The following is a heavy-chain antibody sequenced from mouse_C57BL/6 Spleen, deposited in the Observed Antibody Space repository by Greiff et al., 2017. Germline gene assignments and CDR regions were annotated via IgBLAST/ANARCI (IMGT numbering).Heavy chain of an antibody. CDR2: IYPGDGDT. CDR1: GYAFSSSW. V-gene: IGHV1-82*01. D-gene: IGHD2-1*01. Sequence: QVHVKQSGPELVKPGASVKISCKASGYAFSSSWMNWVKQRPGKGLEWIGRIYPGDGDTNYNGKFKGKATLTADKSSSTAYMQLSSLTSEDSAVYFCARSGDGNYYFDYWGQGTTLTVSS. J-gene: IGHJ2*01. CDR3: ARSGDGNYYFDY.